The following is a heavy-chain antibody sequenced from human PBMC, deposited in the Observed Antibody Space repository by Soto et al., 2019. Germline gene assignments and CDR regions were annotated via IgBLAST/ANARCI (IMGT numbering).Heavy chain of an antibody. CDR1: GFTFSSYW. Sequence: QPVGSLRLSCAASGFTFSSYWMSWVRQAPGKGLEWVANIKQDGSEKYYVDSVKGRFTISRDNAKNSLYLQMNSLRAEDTAVYYCAREKQSNDFWSGHDGDYFDYWGQGTLVTVSS. V-gene: IGHV3-7*03. CDR2: IKQDGSEK. D-gene: IGHD3-3*01. J-gene: IGHJ4*02. CDR3: AREKQSNDFWSGHDGDYFDY.